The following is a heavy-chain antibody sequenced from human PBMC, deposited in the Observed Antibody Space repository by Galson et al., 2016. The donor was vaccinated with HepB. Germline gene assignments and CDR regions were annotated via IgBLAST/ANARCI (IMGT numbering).Heavy chain of an antibody. Sequence: SLRLSCAASGFTFSAYAMHWVRQAPGKGLEWVAVISYDGNYKYYADSVKGRFTISRDNSKNTLYLQMNSLRAEDTAVYYCARCNARGQCSSASGHTLDVWGQGTTVTVSS. CDR1: GFTFSAYA. D-gene: IGHD2-2*01. J-gene: IGHJ6*02. CDR3: ARCNARGQCSSASGHTLDV. CDR2: ISYDGNYK. V-gene: IGHV3-30*04.